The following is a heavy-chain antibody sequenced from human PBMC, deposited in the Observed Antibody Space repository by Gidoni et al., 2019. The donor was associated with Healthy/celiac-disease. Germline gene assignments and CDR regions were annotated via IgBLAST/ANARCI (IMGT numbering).Heavy chain of an antibody. D-gene: IGHD2-2*02. CDR3: ARDHQLLYRDVYYYYGMDV. CDR1: GLRLGGDS. V-gene: IGHV3-21*01. J-gene: IGHJ6*02. CDR2: ISSSSRYI. Sequence: EVQLVESGGGLVKPGGSLRSARAAAGLRLGGDSMHWVRQAPGKGLEWVSSISSSSRYIYYADSVKGRFTISRDNAKNSLYLQMNSLRAEDTAVYYCARDHQLLYRDVYYYYGMDVWGQGTTVTVSS.